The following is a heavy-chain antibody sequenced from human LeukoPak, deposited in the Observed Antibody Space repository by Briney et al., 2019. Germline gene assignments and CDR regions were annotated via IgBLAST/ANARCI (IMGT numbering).Heavy chain of an antibody. CDR3: ARSRNWNYAMDV. CDR1: GDAFNSHG. V-gene: IGHV1-18*01. CDR2: RSTYNGNT. J-gene: IGHJ6*02. D-gene: IGHD2/OR15-2a*01. Sequence: GASVKVSCKASGDAFNSHGINWLRQVPGQGPEWMGWRSTYNGNTNYAQKFQGRVTMTTDTFTSTASMELRSLRSDDTAVYFCARSRNWNYAMDVWGQGTTVTVSS.